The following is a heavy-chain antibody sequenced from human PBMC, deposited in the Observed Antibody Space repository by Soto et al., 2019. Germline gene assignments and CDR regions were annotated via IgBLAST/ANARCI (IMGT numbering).Heavy chain of an antibody. V-gene: IGHV4-4*02. CDR1: GGSISSSNW. J-gene: IGHJ6*02. CDR2: IYHSGST. D-gene: IGHD1-26*01. Sequence: QVQLQESGPGLVKPSGTLSLTCAVSGGSISSSNWWSWVRQPPGKGLEWIGEIYHSGSTNYNPSLKSPVTISVDKSKNQVSLKLSSVIAADTAVYYCARVSGSYYYGMDVWGQGTTVTVSS. CDR3: ARVSGSYYYGMDV.